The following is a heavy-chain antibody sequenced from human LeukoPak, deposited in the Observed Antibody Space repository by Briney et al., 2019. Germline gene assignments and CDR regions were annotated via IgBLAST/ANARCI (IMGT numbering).Heavy chain of an antibody. CDR1: GGSISSYY. CDR2: INHSGST. J-gene: IGHJ4*02. Sequence: PLETLSLTCTVSGGSISSYYWSWIRQPPGKGLEWIGEINHSGSTNYNPSLKSRVTISVDTSKNQFSLKLSSVTAADTAVYYCARGENLYYYGSGRKYYFDYWGQGTLVTVSS. V-gene: IGHV4-34*01. CDR3: ARGENLYYYGSGRKYYFDY. D-gene: IGHD3-10*01.